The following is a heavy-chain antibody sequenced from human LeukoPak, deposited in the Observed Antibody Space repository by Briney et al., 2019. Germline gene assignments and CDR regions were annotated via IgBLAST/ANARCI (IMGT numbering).Heavy chain of an antibody. V-gene: IGHV3-15*01. CDR1: GFTFINAW. CDR3: AREETYYYDSSGYYPFDY. D-gene: IGHD3-22*01. J-gene: IGHJ4*02. CDR2: IKAKAHGGTT. Sequence: GGSLRLSCAASGFTFINAWMAWVRQAPGKGLEWVGRIKAKAHGGTTDYAAPVKGRFTISRDNAKNSLYLQMNSLRAEDTAVYYCAREETYYYDSSGYYPFDYWGQGTLVTVSS.